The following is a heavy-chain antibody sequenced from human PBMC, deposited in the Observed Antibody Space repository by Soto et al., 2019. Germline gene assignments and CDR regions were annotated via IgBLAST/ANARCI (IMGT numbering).Heavy chain of an antibody. CDR1: GFTFSSYG. D-gene: IGHD6-13*01. V-gene: IGHV3-33*08. J-gene: IGHJ4*02. Sequence: GGSMRLSCAASGFTFSSYGMHWVRQAPGKGLEWVAVIWYDGSNKYYADSVKGRFTISRDNSKNTLYLQMNSLRAEDTAVYYCASSEAGNIDYWGQGTLVTVPQ. CDR3: ASSEAGNIDY. CDR2: IWYDGSNK.